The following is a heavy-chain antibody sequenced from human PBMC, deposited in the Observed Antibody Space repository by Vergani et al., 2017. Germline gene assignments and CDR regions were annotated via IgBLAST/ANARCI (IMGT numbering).Heavy chain of an antibody. D-gene: IGHD5-18*01. Sequence: QVQLQESGPGLVKPSETLSLTCTVSGCSISSYYWSWIRQPPGKGLEWIGYIYYSGSTNYNPSLRSRVTIAVDTSKNQFSLKLSSVTAADTAVYYCARNTAWGISFDYWGQGTLVTVSS. V-gene: IGHV4-59*01. CDR1: GCSISSYY. CDR2: IYYSGST. J-gene: IGHJ4*02. CDR3: ARNTAWGISFDY.